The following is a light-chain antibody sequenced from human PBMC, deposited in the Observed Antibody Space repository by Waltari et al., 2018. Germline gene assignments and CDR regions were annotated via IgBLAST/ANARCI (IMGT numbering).Light chain of an antibody. V-gene: IGLV1-44*01. CDR1: YSNIGRNA. CDR3: ATWDDSLNAWV. CDR2: TDN. Sequence: QSVLTQPPSASGTPGQRVTISCSGSYSNIGRNAVNWYQQLPETAPKLLSHTDNLRPYGGPDRFSGSKSGTSASLAISGLQSEDEADYHCATWDDSLNAWVFGGGTKVTV. J-gene: IGLJ3*02.